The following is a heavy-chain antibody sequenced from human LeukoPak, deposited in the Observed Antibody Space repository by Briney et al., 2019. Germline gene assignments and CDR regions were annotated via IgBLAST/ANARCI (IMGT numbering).Heavy chain of an antibody. CDR1: GYTFSGYY. D-gene: IGHD2-2*01. Sequence: ASVKGSCKASGYTFSGYYMHGVRQGPRQGLEWMGWFNPNSGGTNYAQKFQGRVTMTRDTSISTAYMELSRLSSDDTAVYYCARDSCSSTSCLSIDDYWGQGTLVTVSS. CDR2: FNPNSGGT. V-gene: IGHV1-2*02. CDR3: ARDSCSSTSCLSIDDY. J-gene: IGHJ4*02.